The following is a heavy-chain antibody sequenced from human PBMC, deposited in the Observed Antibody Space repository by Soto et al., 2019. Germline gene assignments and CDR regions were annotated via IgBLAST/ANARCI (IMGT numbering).Heavy chain of an antibody. CDR1: GGTFSSYT. J-gene: IGHJ6*03. Sequence: QVQLVQSGAEVKKPGSSVKVSCKASGGTFSSYTISWVRQAPGQGLEWMGRIIPILGIANYAQKFQGRVTITADKSTSTAYMELSGLRSEDTAVYYCARDGPYYYYYYYMDVWGKGTTVTVSS. CDR3: ARDGPYYYYYYYMDV. V-gene: IGHV1-69*08. CDR2: IIPILGIA.